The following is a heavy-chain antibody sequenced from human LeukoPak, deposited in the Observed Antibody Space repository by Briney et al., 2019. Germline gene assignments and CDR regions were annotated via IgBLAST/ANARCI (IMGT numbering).Heavy chain of an antibody. CDR2: MNPNSGNT. D-gene: IGHD6-19*01. V-gene: IGHV1-8*01. J-gene: IGHJ6*03. CDR1: GYTFTSYD. CDR3: ARTYSSGWDYYYYMDV. Sequence: GASVKVSCKASGYTFTSYDINWVRQATGQGLEWMGWMNPNSGNTGYAQKFQGRVTMTRNTSISTAYMELSSLRSEDTAVYYCARTYSSGWDYYYYMDVWGKGTTVTVSS.